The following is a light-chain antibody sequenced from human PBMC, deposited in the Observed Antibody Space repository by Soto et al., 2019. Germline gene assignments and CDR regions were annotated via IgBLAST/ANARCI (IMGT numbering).Light chain of an antibody. CDR1: QSVSSSH. Sequence: EIVLTQSPGTLALSPGERVILSCRASQSVSSSHLAWYQQKPGQAPRLLIYDEFKRATGITDRFSGSGSGTEFTLTISRLEPEDYAVYHCQQYGSSPITFGQGTRLEMK. CDR2: DEF. V-gene: IGKV3-20*01. CDR3: QQYGSSPIT. J-gene: IGKJ5*01.